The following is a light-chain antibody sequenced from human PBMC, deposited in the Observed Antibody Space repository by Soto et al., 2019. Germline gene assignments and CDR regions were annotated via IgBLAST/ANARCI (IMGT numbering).Light chain of an antibody. CDR3: CSYVGSSTYV. Sequence: QSALTQPASVSGSPGQSIIISCTEATSDVENYVLVSWFQQHPGKAPRLIIYEGSRRPSGVSNRFSGSKSGKTASLTISGLQTEDEADYYCCSYVGSSTYVFGTGTMLTVL. V-gene: IGLV2-23*01. CDR1: TSDVENYVL. CDR2: EGS. J-gene: IGLJ1*01.